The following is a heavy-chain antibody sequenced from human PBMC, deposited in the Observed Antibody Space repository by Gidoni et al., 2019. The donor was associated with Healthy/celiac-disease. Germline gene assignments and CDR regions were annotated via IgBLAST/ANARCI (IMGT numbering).Heavy chain of an antibody. CDR3: ASPDCSSTSCYTGYYYYGMDV. CDR2: IIPIFGTA. D-gene: IGHD2-2*02. V-gene: IGHV1-69*01. CDR1: GGTFSSYA. Sequence: QVQLVQSGAEVKKPGSSVKVSCKASGGTFSSYAISWVRQAPGQGLEWMGGIIPIFGTANYAQKFQGRVTITADESTSTAYMELSSLRSEDTAVYYCASPDCSSTSCYTGYYYYGMDVWGQGTTVTVSS. J-gene: IGHJ6*02.